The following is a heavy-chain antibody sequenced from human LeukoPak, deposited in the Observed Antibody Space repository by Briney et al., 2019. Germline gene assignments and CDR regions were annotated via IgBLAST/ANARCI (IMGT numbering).Heavy chain of an antibody. CDR2: INTNTGNP. V-gene: IGHV7-4-1*02. D-gene: IGHD3-10*01. J-gene: IGHJ6*02. CDR1: GYTFTSYP. Sequence: ASVKVSCKASGYTFTSYPMNWVRQAPGQGLEWMGWINTNTGNPTYAQGFTGRFVFSLDTSVSTAYLQISSLKAEDTAVYYCARAGYVGFGSYQWYYGMDVWGQGTTVTVSS. CDR3: ARAGYVGFGSYQWYYGMDV.